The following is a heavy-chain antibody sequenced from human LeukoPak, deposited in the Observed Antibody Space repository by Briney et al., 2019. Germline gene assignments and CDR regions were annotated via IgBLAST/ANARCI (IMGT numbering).Heavy chain of an antibody. CDR2: ITTSSTYI. J-gene: IGHJ4*02. V-gene: IGHV3-21*01. CDR1: GFTFSSYA. Sequence: GGSLRLSCAASGFTFSSYAMSWVRQAPGKGLEWVSSITTSSTYISYADSVKGRFTISRDNAKNSLYLQMNSLRAEDTAVYYCARGKYSSGWFDYWGQGTLVTVSS. D-gene: IGHD6-19*01. CDR3: ARGKYSSGWFDY.